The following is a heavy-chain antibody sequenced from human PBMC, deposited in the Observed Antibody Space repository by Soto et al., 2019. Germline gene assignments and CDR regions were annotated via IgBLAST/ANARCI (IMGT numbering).Heavy chain of an antibody. CDR2: IIPIFGTA. J-gene: IGHJ6*02. CDR3: ARALQQLVKKYYYGMDV. D-gene: IGHD6-13*01. Sequence: QVQLVQFGAEVKKPGSSVKVSCKASGGTFSSYAISWVRQAPGQGLEWMGGIIPIFGTANYAQKFQGRVTITADESTSTAYMELSSLRSEDTAVYYCARALQQLVKKYYYGMDVWGQGTTVTVSS. V-gene: IGHV1-69*01. CDR1: GGTFSSYA.